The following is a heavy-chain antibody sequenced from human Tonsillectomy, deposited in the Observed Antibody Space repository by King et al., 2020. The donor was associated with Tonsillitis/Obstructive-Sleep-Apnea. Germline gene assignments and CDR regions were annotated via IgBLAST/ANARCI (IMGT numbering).Heavy chain of an antibody. CDR2: IYYSGST. CDR1: GGSISSYY. CDR3: ARMADCSSTSCYWGYYYYYMDV. Sequence: VQLQESGPGLVKPSETLSLTCTVSGGSISSYYWSWIRQPPGKGLEWIGYIYYSGSTNYNPSLKRRVTISVDTSKNQFSLKLSSVTAADTAVYYCARMADCSSTSCYWGYYYYYMDVWGKGTTVTVSS. D-gene: IGHD2-2*01. V-gene: IGHV4-59*01. J-gene: IGHJ6*03.